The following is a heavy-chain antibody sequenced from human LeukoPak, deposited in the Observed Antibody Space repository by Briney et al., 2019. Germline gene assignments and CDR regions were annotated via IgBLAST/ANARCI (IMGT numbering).Heavy chain of an antibody. CDR2: ISGGGGST. V-gene: IGHV3-23*01. Sequence: GGSLRPSCAASGFTFSSYAMSWVRQAPGKGLEWVSAISGGGGSTYYADSVKGRFTISRDNSKNTLYLQMNSLRAEDTAVYYCAGGLDIAVAGPGGYFDYWGQGTLVTVSS. J-gene: IGHJ4*02. CDR1: GFTFSSYA. CDR3: AGGLDIAVAGPGGYFDY. D-gene: IGHD6-19*01.